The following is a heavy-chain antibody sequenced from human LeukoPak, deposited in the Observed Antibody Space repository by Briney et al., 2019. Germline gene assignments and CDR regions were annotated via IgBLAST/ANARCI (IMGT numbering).Heavy chain of an antibody. CDR3: ARYADYFDSSGYYRALDF. CDR1: GLTFSAFA. V-gene: IGHV3-30*04. CDR2: LSYDGKKK. D-gene: IGHD3-22*01. Sequence: PLGSLRLSCAASGLTFSAFAMHWVRQAPGKGLERVAVLSYDGKKKYYADSVKGRFTISRDNPKSTLYLLMSSLTPEDTAVYFCARYADYFDSSGYYRALDFWGQGTLVTVSS. J-gene: IGHJ4*02.